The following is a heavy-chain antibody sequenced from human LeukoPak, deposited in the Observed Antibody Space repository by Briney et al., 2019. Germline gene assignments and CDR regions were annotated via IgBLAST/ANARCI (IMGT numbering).Heavy chain of an antibody. D-gene: IGHD6-19*01. J-gene: IGHJ4*02. Sequence: GESLKISCKGSGYSFTSYWIEWVRQMPGKGLEGMGIIYPGDSDTRYSPSFQGQVTISANTSISTAYLQCSSLKASDTAMYYCARHGGAVADYWGQGTLVTVSS. CDR3: ARHGGAVADY. CDR1: GYSFTSYW. V-gene: IGHV5-51*01. CDR2: IYPGDSDT.